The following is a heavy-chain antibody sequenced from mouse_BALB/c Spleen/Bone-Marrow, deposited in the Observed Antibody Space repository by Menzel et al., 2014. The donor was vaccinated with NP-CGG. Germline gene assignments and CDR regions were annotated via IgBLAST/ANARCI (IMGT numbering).Heavy chain of an antibody. D-gene: IGHD1-2*01. J-gene: IGHJ4*01. CDR1: GFTFSSFG. Sequence: EVKLVEPGGGLVQPGGSRKLSCAASGFTFSSFGMHWVRQAPEKGLEWVAYISGGSSIIYYADTVKGRFTISRDNPKNTLFLQMTSLRSEDTAIYYCARKDYFGYAAMDYWGQGTSVTVSS. V-gene: IGHV5-17*02. CDR3: ARKDYFGYAAMDY. CDR2: ISGGSSII.